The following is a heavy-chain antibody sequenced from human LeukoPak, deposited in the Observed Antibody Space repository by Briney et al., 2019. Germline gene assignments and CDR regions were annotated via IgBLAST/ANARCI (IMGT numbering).Heavy chain of an antibody. Sequence: PSETLSLTCTVSGGSISSYYWSWIRQPPGKGLEWIGYIYYSGSTNYNPSLKSRVTISVDTSKNQFSLKLSYATAADTAVYLCARESSWGNFDYWGQGTLVTVSS. CDR1: GGSISSYY. D-gene: IGHD7-27*01. CDR2: IYYSGST. V-gene: IGHV4-59*01. CDR3: ARESSWGNFDY. J-gene: IGHJ4*02.